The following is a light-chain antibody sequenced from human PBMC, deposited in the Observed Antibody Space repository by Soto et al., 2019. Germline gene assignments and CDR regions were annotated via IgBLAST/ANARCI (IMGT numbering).Light chain of an antibody. V-gene: IGKV3-20*01. CDR1: QSVSTSY. CDR2: GAS. Sequence: EIVLTQSPGTLSLSPGERATLSCRASQSVSTSYLAWYQQKPGQAPRLLIYGASSTATSIPDRFSGSGAGADFTLTISRLEPEDFALYYCQQYGSVPLTFGGGTKVEIK. J-gene: IGKJ4*01. CDR3: QQYGSVPLT.